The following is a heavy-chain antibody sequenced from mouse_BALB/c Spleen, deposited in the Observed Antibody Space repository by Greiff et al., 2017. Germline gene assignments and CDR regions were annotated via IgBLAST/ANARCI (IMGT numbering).Heavy chain of an antibody. CDR3: ARGVYYYGSRDWYFDV. CDR1: GYSITSDYA. D-gene: IGHD1-1*01. J-gene: IGHJ1*01. V-gene: IGHV3-2*02. Sequence: EVQLVESGPGLVKPSQSLSLTCTVTGYSITSDYAWNWIRQFPGNKLEWMGYISYSGSTSYNPSLKSRISITRDTSKNQFFLQLNSVTTEDTATYYCARGVYYYGSRDWYFDVWGAGTTVTVSS. CDR2: ISYSGST.